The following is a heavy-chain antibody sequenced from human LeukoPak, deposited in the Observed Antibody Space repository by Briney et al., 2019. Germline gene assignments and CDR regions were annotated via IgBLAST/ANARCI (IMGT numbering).Heavy chain of an antibody. V-gene: IGHV4-59*08. CDR2: IYYSVST. Sequence: SETLSLTCTVSGGSIRSYYWSWIRQPPGKGLEWIGYIYYSVSTNYNPSPKSRVTISVDTSKNQFSLKLSSVTAADTAVYYCARHYDSSGYWFYFDYWGQGTLVTVSS. D-gene: IGHD3-22*01. CDR3: ARHYDSSGYWFYFDY. J-gene: IGHJ4*02. CDR1: GGSIRSYY.